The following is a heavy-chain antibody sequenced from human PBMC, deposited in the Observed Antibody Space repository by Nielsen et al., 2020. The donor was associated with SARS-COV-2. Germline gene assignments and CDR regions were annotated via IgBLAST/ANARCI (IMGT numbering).Heavy chain of an antibody. CDR3: AKYYGSGTDYFDF. CDR2: IYSSGST. J-gene: IGHJ4*02. D-gene: IGHD3-10*01. CDR1: GGSISSYY. V-gene: IGHV4-59*13. Sequence: SETLSLTCTVSGGSISSYYWSWIRQPPGKGLEWIGYIYSSGSTNYNPSLKSRVTLSVDTSKNQFSLKLSSVTAADTAVYYCAKYYGSGTDYFDFWGQGTLVTVSS.